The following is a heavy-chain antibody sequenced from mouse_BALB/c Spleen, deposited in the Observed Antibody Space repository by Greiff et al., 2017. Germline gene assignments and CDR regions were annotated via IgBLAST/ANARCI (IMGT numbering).Heavy chain of an antibody. CDR1: GFNIKDTY. Sequence: EVNVVESGAELVKPGASVKLSCTASGFNIKDTYMHWVKQRPEQGLEWIGRIDPANGNTKYDPKFQGKATITADTSSNTAYLQLSSLTSEDTAVYYWARWGLRRATFYYLDYWGQGTTLTVSS. J-gene: IGHJ2*01. CDR3: ARWGLRRATFYYLDY. D-gene: IGHD2-4*01. CDR2: IDPANGNT. V-gene: IGHV14-3*02.